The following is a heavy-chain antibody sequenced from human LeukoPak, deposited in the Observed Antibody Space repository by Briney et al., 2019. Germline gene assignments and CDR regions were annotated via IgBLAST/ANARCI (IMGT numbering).Heavy chain of an antibody. V-gene: IGHV3-23*01. CDR2: IGGSGGNT. CDR3: AQWHTVDY. Sequence: PGGSLRLSCAASGFTFSSAPMSWVRQAPGKGLEWVSVIGGSGGNTNYADSVRGRFTIFRDNSKNTLYLQMNSLRAEDTAVYYCAQWHTVDYWGQGTLVTVSS. J-gene: IGHJ4*02. D-gene: IGHD2-8*01. CDR1: GFTFSSAP.